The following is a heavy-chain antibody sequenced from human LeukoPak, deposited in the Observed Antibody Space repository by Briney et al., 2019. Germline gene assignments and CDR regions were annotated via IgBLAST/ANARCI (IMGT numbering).Heavy chain of an antibody. V-gene: IGHV4-59*01. CDR2: IYYSGST. Sequence: SETLSLTCTVSGGSISSYYWSWIRQPPGKGLEWIGYIYYSGSTNYNPSLKSRVTILVDTSKNQFSLKLSSVTAADTAVYYCARDLRAVAGSGAFYYYGMDVWGQGTTVTVSS. CDR1: GGSISSYY. J-gene: IGHJ6*02. D-gene: IGHD6-19*01. CDR3: ARDLRAVAGSGAFYYYGMDV.